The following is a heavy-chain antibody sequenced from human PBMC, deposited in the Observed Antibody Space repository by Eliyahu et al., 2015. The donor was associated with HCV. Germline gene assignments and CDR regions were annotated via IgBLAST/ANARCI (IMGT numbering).Heavy chain of an antibody. J-gene: IGHJ4*02. CDR1: GGTFSSYA. D-gene: IGHD3-10*01. CDR3: ARVAVRGVIIYYFDY. CDR2: IIPIFGTA. Sequence: EVKKPGSSVKVSCKASGGTFSSYAISWVRQAPGQGLEWMGGIIPIFGTANYAQKFQGRVTITADESTSTAYMELSSLRSEDTAVYYCARVAVRGVIIYYFDYWGQGTLVTVSS. V-gene: IGHV1-69*01.